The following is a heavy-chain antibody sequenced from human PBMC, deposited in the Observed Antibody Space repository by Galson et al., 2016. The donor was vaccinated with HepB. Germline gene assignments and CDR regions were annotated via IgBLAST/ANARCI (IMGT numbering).Heavy chain of an antibody. CDR2: ICHSGST. D-gene: IGHD3-10*01. Sequence: TLSLTCTVSGGSISSGGYYWSWIRQHPGKGLEWIGYICHSGSTYYNPSLTSRVTISVDTSKNQFSLKLSSVTAADTAVYFCARDRSSGSGSFGYWGQGTLVTDSS. J-gene: IGHJ4*02. CDR3: ARDRSSGSGSFGY. CDR1: GGSISSGGYY. V-gene: IGHV4-31*03.